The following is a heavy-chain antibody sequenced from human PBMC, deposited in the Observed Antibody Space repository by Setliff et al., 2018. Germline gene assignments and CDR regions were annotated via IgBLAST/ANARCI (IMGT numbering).Heavy chain of an antibody. CDR1: GFTFGIYW. J-gene: IGHJ3*02. Sequence: GSLRLSCSVSGFTFGIYWMSWVRQAPGKGLEWVANIKGDGSEKYYVDSVKGRFAVSRDNAKNSLFLQMDSLTVEDTAVYYCGRAGKPYAIDIWGQGTMVTVSS. V-gene: IGHV3-7*04. CDR3: GRAGKPYAIDI. CDR2: IKGDGSEK.